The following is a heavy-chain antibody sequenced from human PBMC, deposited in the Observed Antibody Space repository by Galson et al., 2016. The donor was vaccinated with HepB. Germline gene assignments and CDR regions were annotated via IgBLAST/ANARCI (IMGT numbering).Heavy chain of an antibody. D-gene: IGHD2-8*01. J-gene: IGHJ4*02. Sequence: SETLSLTCTVSGGSVSSTDYYWGWIRQSPGWGLEWIASLFYGGHTYYNPSLRSRVRMSADTSKSQFSLELTSVTAADTAVYYCAVLLVYVRVWGQGTPVAVSS. CDR1: GGSVSSTDYY. V-gene: IGHV4-39*01. CDR3: AVLLVYVRV. CDR2: LFYGGHT.